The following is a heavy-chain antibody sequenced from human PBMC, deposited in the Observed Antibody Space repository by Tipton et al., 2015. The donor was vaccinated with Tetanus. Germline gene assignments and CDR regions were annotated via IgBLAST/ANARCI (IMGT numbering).Heavy chain of an antibody. CDR1: GFTLTNYA. D-gene: IGHD4-17*01. J-gene: IGHJ5*02. V-gene: IGHV3-23*03. CDR3: AKDSRHTDYDADL. CDR2: LYADVDVA. Sequence: GSLRLSCVASGFTLTNYAMSWVRQAPGKGLEWVSVLYADVDVAYYADSVRGRFIISRDKSENTLYLQMNSLRAEDTATYYCAKDSRHTDYDADLWGQGPLVAVSS.